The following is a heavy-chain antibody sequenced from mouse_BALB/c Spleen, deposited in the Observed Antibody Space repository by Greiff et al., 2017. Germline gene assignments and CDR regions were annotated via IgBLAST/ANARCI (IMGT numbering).Heavy chain of an antibody. Sequence: EVKLMESGAELVRSGASVKLSCTASGFNIKDYYMHWVKQRPEQGLEWIGWIDPENGDTEYAPKFQGKATMTADTSSNTAYLQLSSLTSEDTAVYYCNALYGYYAMDYWGQGTSVTVSS. CDR1: GFNIKDYY. CDR2: IDPENGDT. V-gene: IGHV14-4*02. CDR3: NALYGYYAMDY. J-gene: IGHJ4*01. D-gene: IGHD1-1*02.